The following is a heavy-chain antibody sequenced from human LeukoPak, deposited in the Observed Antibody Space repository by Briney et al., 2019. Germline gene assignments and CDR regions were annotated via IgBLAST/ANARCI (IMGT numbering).Heavy chain of an antibody. J-gene: IGHJ4*02. CDR2: IYYSGST. CDR1: GGSISSGGYY. D-gene: IGHD3-16*02. CDR3: ACFTFGGVIVHPDY. Sequence: SQTLSLTCTVSGGSISSGGYYCSWIRQHPGKGLEWIGYIYYSGSTYYNPSLKSRVTISVDTSKNQFSLKLSSVTAADTAVYYCACFTFGGVIVHPDYWGQGTLVTVSS. V-gene: IGHV4-31*03.